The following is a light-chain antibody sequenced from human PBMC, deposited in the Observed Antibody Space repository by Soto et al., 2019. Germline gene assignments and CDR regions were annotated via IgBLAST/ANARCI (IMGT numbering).Light chain of an antibody. Sequence: EIVLTQSPGTLSLSPGERATLSCRASQSVSSSYLAWYQQKPGRAPRLLIYGASSRATGIPDRFSGSGSGQDFTPTISRLEPEDFAVYYCQQYGSSPYTFGQGTKLEIK. V-gene: IGKV3-20*01. CDR2: GAS. CDR1: QSVSSSY. CDR3: QQYGSSPYT. J-gene: IGKJ2*01.